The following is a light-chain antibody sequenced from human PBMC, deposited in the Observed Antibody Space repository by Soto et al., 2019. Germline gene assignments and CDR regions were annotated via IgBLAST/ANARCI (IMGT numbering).Light chain of an antibody. Sequence: EIVWTQSPGTLSLSPGERATLSCRVSQSVSSYLAWYQHKPGQTPRLLIYASSNRATGIPDRFSGSASGTDFTLTINRLEPEDFAVYYCQLYGISPHFGQGTRLEIK. CDR2: ASS. CDR3: QLYGISPH. V-gene: IGKV3-20*01. CDR1: QSVSSY. J-gene: IGKJ5*01.